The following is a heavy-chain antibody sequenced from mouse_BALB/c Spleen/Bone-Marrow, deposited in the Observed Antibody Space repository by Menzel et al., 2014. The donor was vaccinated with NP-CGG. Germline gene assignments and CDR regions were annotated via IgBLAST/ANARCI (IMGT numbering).Heavy chain of an antibody. CDR2: IYPGDFTT. V-gene: IGHV1S56*01. CDR1: GYTFTSFY. D-gene: IGHD2-4*01. CDR3: ARKSPRAYDSMLY. J-gene: IGHJ4*01. Sequence: QVQLQQSGPELVKPGASVRISCKASGYTFTSFYIYWVRQRPGQGLEWIGWIYPGDFTTKYNEKFKGKATLTADKSSTTASMQLSSLTSEDSAVYFCARKSPRAYDSMLYWGQGTSVTVSS.